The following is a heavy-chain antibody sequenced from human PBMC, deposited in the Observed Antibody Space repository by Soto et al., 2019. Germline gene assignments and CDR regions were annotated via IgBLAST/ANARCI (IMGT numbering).Heavy chain of an antibody. J-gene: IGHJ4*02. V-gene: IGHV3-23*01. CDR1: GFTFSSYA. D-gene: IGHD3-22*01. CDR2: ISSSGGST. CDR3: AKYQPMTQPRPYFDY. Sequence: EVQLLESGGDLIQPGGSLRLSCAASGFTFSSYAMSWVRQAPGKGLGWVSDISSSGGSTFYADSVKGRFTISRDNSRNTLYLQMNSLRAEDTAIYYCAKYQPMTQPRPYFDYWGQGTLVTVSS.